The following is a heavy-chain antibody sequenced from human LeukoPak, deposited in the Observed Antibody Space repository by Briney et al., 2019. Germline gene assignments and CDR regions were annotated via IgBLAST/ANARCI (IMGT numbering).Heavy chain of an antibody. J-gene: IGHJ4*02. CDR3: ARDPGLDWGSYYFDY. CDR1: GFTFSSYS. V-gene: IGHV3-21*01. D-gene: IGHD7-27*01. CDR2: ISSSSSYI. Sequence: PGGSLRLSCAASGFTFSSYSMNWVRQAPGKGLEWVSSISSSSSYIYYADSVKGRFTISRDNAKNSLYLQMNSLRAEDTAVYYCARDPGLDWGSYYFDYWGQGTLVTVSS.